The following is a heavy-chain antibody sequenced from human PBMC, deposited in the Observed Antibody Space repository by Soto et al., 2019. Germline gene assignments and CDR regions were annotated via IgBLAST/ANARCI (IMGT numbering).Heavy chain of an antibody. V-gene: IGHV3-15*01. CDR2: IKSKTDGGTT. CDR3: TTILQRIARAARPDCSY. J-gene: IGHJ4*02. CDR1: GFTFSNAW. Sequence: EVQLVESGGGLVKPGGSLRLSCAASGFTFSNAWMSWVRQAPGKGLEWVGRIKSKTDGGTTDYAAPVKGRFTISRDDSKNTLYLQMNSLKTEDTAVYYCTTILQRIARAARPDCSYGGQGTLVTVSS. D-gene: IGHD6-6*01.